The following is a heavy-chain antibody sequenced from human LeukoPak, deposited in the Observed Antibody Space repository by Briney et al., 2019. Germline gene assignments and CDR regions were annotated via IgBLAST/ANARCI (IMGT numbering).Heavy chain of an antibody. V-gene: IGHV3-7*01. D-gene: IGHD2-2*01. Sequence: GGSLRLPCAASGFTFSSYWMSWVPQAPGKGLEWVANIKQDGSEKYYVDSVKGRFTISRDNAKNSLYLQMNSLRAEDTAVYYSTRDHCSSTSRHNDFWGQGTLVTVSS. CDR3: TRDHCSSTSRHNDF. CDR2: IKQDGSEK. CDR1: GFTFSSYW. J-gene: IGHJ4*02.